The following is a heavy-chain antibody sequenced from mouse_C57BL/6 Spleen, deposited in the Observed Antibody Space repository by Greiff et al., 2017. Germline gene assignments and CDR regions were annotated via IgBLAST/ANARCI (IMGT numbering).Heavy chain of an antibody. CDR1: GYSFTSYY. CDR3: ARFTTVVAGDY. V-gene: IGHV1-66*01. Sequence: QVQLKESGPELVKPGASVKISCKASGYSFTSYYIHWVKQRPGQGLEWIGWIYPGSGNTKYNEKFKGKATLTADTSSSTAYMQLSSLTSEDSAVYYCARFTTVVAGDYWGQGTTLTVSS. J-gene: IGHJ2*01. CDR2: IYPGSGNT. D-gene: IGHD1-1*01.